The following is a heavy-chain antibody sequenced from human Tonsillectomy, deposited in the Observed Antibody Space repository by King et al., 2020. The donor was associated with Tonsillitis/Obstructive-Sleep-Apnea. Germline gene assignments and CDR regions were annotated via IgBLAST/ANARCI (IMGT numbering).Heavy chain of an antibody. CDR3: ARQAGGTYTEGSFDF. D-gene: IGHD1-14*01. CDR2: IYYTGKT. V-gene: IGHV4-59*08. CDR1: GGSIISEH. J-gene: IGHJ3*01. Sequence: QLQESGPGLVKPSETLSLTCSVSGGSIISEHWSWIRQPPGKGLEWIGYIYYTGKTNYNPSLKSRLTMSVDTSKNQFSLRLRSVTAADTAVYYCARQAGGTYTEGSFDFWGQGTMVTVSS.